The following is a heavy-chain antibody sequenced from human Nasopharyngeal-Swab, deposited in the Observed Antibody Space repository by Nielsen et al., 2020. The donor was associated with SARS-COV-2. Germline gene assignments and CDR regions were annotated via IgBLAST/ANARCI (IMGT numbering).Heavy chain of an antibody. CDR3: ARGSQIYLLLAAAGPRGFDP. CDR2: INTNTGNP. D-gene: IGHD6-13*01. CDR1: GYNFTSYA. V-gene: IGHV7-4-1*02. J-gene: IGHJ5*02. Sequence: ASVKVSCKASGYNFTSYAMNWVRQAPGQGLEWMGWINTNTGNPTYAQGFTGRFVFSLDTSVSTAYLQISSLKAEDTAVYYCARGSQIYLLLAAAGPRGFDPWGQGTLVTVSS.